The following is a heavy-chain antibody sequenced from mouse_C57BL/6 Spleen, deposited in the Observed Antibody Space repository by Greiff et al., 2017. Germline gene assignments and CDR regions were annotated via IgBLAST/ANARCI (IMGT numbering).Heavy chain of an antibody. CDR1: GFTFSDYG. CDR3: ARTITTVVAFDY. V-gene: IGHV5-17*01. CDR2: ISSGSSTI. Sequence: VQLKESGGGLVKPGGSLKLSCAASGFTFSDYGMHWVRQAPEKGLEWVAYISSGSSTIYYADTVKGRFTISRDNAKNTLFLQMTSLRSEDTAMYYCARTITTVVAFDYWGQGTTLTVSS. J-gene: IGHJ2*01. D-gene: IGHD1-1*01.